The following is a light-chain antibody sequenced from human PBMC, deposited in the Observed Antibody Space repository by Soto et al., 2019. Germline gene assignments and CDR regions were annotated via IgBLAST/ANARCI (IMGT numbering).Light chain of an antibody. V-gene: IGKV3-11*01. CDR1: QSVGTY. Sequence: ELVLTQSPATLSLSPGERATLSCRASQSVGTYLAWFQQKPGQAPRLLIYDTSTRAAGVPARFSGSGSGTDFTLTISNLEPEDFAVYYCQQRSNWPPMSFGQGTRLEIK. J-gene: IGKJ5*01. CDR3: QQRSNWPPMS. CDR2: DTS.